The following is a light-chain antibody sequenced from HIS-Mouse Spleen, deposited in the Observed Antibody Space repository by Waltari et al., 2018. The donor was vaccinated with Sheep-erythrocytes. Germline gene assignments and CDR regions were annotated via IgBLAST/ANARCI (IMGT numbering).Light chain of an antibody. CDR3: CSYAGSYNHV. Sequence: QSALTQPRSVSGSPGQSVTISCTGTSSDVGGYNYVSWYQQHPGKAPKRMIHDVSKRPPGVPDRCSDSKAGNTAYLTISGLQADGEADYYCCSYAGSYNHVFSTGTKVTV. V-gene: IGLV2-11*01. CDR1: SSDVGGYNY. CDR2: DVS. J-gene: IGLJ1*01.